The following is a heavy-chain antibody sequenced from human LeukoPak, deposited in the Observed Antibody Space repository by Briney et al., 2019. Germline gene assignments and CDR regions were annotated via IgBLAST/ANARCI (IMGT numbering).Heavy chain of an antibody. CDR3: AKGSSGWTYCFDY. CDR2: IRYDGSNE. Sequence: GGSLRLSCAVSGFTFSTYGMHWVCQAPGKGLEWVAFIRYDGSNEYADSVKGRFTISRDNSKNTLYLQMNTLRSEDTAVYYCAKGSSGWTYCFDYWGQGTLVTVSS. D-gene: IGHD6-19*01. J-gene: IGHJ4*02. CDR1: GFTFSTYG. V-gene: IGHV3-30*02.